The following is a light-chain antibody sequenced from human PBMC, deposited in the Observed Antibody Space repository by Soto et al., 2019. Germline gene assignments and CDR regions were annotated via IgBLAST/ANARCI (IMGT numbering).Light chain of an antibody. V-gene: IGKV3-11*01. Sequence: EIVLTQSPATLSLSPGERATLSCRASQSVSSYLAWYQQKPGQAPRLLIYDASNRATGIQARFSGSGSGTDFTFTISSLEPEDFAVYYCQQRSNWPGTFGQGTKVEIK. CDR1: QSVSSY. CDR3: QQRSNWPGT. CDR2: DAS. J-gene: IGKJ1*01.